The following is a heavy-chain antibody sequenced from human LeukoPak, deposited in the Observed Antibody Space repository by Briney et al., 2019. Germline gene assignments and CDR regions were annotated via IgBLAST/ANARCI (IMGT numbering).Heavy chain of an antibody. CDR3: AREPRYSSSWSEYYFDY. V-gene: IGHV3-33*01. CDR1: GFTFSSYG. Sequence: GRSLRLSCAASGFTFSSYGMHWVRQAPGKGLEWVAVIWYDGSNKYYADSVKGRFTISRDNSKNTLYLQMNSLRAEDTAVYYCAREPRYSSSWSEYYFDYWGQGTLVTVSS. CDR2: IWYDGSNK. D-gene: IGHD6-13*01. J-gene: IGHJ4*02.